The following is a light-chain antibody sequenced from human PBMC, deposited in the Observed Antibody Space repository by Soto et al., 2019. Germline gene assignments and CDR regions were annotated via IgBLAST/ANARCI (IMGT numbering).Light chain of an antibody. CDR3: QQRSNWPG. CDR2: DAS. V-gene: IGKV3-11*01. CDR1: QSVSSY. J-gene: IGKJ4*02. Sequence: EIVLTQSPATLSLPPGERATLSCRASQSVSSYLAWYQQKPGQAPRLLIYDASNRATGIPARFSGSGSGTDFTLTISSLEPEDFAVYYCQQRSNWPGFGGGTKVEIK.